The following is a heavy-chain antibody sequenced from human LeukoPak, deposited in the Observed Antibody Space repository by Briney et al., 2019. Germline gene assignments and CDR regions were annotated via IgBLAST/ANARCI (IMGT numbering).Heavy chain of an antibody. CDR3: ARSTMVNTATGWFDP. J-gene: IGHJ5*02. D-gene: IGHD4/OR15-4a*01. V-gene: IGHV4-59*11. CDR1: GDSISSHY. Sequence: SETLSLTCTVSGDSISSHYWSWIRQPPGKGLEWIGYIYNSGSTNYNPSLKSRVTMSVDTSKNHMSLKLSSVTAADTAMYYCARSTMVNTATGWFDPWGQGTLVTVSS. CDR2: IYNSGST.